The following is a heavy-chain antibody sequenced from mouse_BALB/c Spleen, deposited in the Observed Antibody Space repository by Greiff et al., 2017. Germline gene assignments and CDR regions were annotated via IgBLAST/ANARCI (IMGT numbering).Heavy chain of an antibody. V-gene: IGHV3-8*02. CDR1: GDSITSGY. J-gene: IGHJ3*01. D-gene: IGHD2-4*01. Sequence: EVQRVESGPSLVKPSQTLSLTCSVTGDSITSGYWNWIRKFPGNKLEYMGYISYSGSTYYNPSLKSRISITRDTSKNQYYLQLNSVTTEDTATYYCARWNYDYEGAFAYWGQGTLVTVSA. CDR3: ARWNYDYEGAFAY. CDR2: ISYSGST.